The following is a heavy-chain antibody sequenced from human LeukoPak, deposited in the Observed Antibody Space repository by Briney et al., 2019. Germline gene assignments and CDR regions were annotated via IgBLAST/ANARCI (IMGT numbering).Heavy chain of an antibody. V-gene: IGHV4-30-4*01. J-gene: IGHJ4*02. CDR3: ARDHRHYYDSSGYYYYFDY. CDR1: GGSISSGDYY. CDR2: IYYSGST. D-gene: IGHD3-22*01. Sequence: SETLSLTCTVSGGSISSGDYYWSWIRQPPGKGLEWIGYIYYSGSTYYNPSLKSRVTISVDTSKYQFSLKLSSVTAADTAVYYCARDHRHYYDSSGYYYYFDYWGQGTLVTVSS.